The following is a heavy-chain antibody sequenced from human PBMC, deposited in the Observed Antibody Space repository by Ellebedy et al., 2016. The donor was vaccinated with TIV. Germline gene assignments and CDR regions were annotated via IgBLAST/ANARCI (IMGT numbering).Heavy chain of an antibody. CDR2: ISNSGGRT. J-gene: IGHJ1*01. V-gene: IGHV3-23*01. D-gene: IGHD1-7*01. Sequence: PGGSLRLSCAASGFTFSSYAMSRVRQAPGKGLEWLSAISNSGGRTYYADSVKGRFIISRDNSKNTLYLQINSLTAEDSAVYFCAKGCGTDCTFFQEWGQGTLVTVSS. CDR3: AKGCGTDCTFFQE. CDR1: GFTFSSYA.